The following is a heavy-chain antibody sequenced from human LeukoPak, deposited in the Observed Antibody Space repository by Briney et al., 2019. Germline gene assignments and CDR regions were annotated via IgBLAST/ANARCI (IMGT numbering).Heavy chain of an antibody. CDR2: IYTSGST. Sequence: SETLSLTCTVSGGSISSASYYWNWIRQPAGKGLEWIGRIYTSGSTNYNPSLKSRVTISVDTSKNQFSLKLSSVTAADTAVYYCARGAGKTTNFGLEWRDGDWFDPWGQGTLVTVSS. CDR1: GGSISSASYY. CDR3: ARGAGKTTNFGLEWRDGDWFDP. V-gene: IGHV4-61*02. D-gene: IGHD3/OR15-3a*01. J-gene: IGHJ5*02.